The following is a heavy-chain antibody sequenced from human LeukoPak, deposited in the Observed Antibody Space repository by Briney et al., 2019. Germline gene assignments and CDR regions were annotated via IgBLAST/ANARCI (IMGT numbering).Heavy chain of an antibody. CDR3: ARDTMGGVSGRRYGMDV. CDR2: ISSSSSYI. V-gene: IGHV3-21*01. J-gene: IGHJ6*04. CDR1: GFTFSSYS. Sequence: GGSLRLSCAASGFTFSSYSMNWVRQAPGKGLEWVSSISSSSSYIYYADSVKGRFTISRDNAKNSLYLQMNSLRAEDTAVYYCARDTMGGVSGRRYGMDVWGKGTTVTVSS. D-gene: IGHD3-10*01.